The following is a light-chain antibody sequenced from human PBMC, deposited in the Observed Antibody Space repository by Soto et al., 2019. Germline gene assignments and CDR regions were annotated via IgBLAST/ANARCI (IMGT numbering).Light chain of an antibody. CDR2: GAS. V-gene: IGKV3-20*01. CDR1: QSVSSSY. J-gene: IGKJ1*01. CDR3: QQYRT. Sequence: EIVLTQSPGTLSLSPGERATLSCRASQSVSSSYLAWYQQEPGQAPRLLIYGASSRATGIPDRFSGSGSGTDFTLTISRLAPEDFAVYYCQQYRTFGQGTKVEIK.